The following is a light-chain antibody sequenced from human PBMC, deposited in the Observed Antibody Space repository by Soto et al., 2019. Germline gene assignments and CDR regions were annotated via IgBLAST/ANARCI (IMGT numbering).Light chain of an antibody. Sequence: EMVLPQSPATLPLSSGERATLSCRASQGVRSNYLAWYQQKPGQAPRLLIYGASSRATGIPDRFGGSGSGTDFTLTISRLEPEDFAVYYCQQYASSPLTFGGGTKVEIK. CDR2: GAS. V-gene: IGKV3-20*01. CDR1: QGVRSNY. J-gene: IGKJ4*01. CDR3: QQYASSPLT.